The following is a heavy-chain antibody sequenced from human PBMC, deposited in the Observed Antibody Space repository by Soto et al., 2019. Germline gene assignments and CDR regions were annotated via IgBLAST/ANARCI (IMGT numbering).Heavy chain of an antibody. CDR2: FYYSGST. J-gene: IGHJ4*02. D-gene: IGHD5-12*01. Sequence: KTSETLSLTCTVSGGSIRSSSFYWGWIRQPPGRGLEWIGGFYYSGSTYYNPSLKSRVTISVDTFKNQFSLNLSSVTAADTAVYYCARRFYDGNEGFNYWGQGTLVTVSS. CDR3: ARRFYDGNEGFNY. V-gene: IGHV4-39*01. CDR1: GGSIRSSSFY.